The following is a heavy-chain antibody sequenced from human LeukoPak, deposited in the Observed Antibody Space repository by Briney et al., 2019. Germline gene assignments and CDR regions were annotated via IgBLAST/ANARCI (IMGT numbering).Heavy chain of an antibody. D-gene: IGHD5-18*01. J-gene: IGHJ5*02. CDR1: GFTFSSYE. V-gene: IGHV3-48*03. CDR3: ARGEGYSYGREFDP. CDR2: ISGSGTTI. Sequence: QPGGSLRLSCAASGFTFSSYEMNWVRQAPGKGLEWVSSISGSGTTIYYADSVKGRFTISRDNAKNSLYLQMNSLRAEDTAVYYCARGEGYSYGREFDPWGQGTLVTVSS.